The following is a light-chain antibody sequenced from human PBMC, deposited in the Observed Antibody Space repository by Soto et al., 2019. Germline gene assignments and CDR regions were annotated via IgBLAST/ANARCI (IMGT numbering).Light chain of an antibody. CDR3: QNRYNSTWT. J-gene: IGKJ1*01. CDR2: AAS. Sequence: DIQMTQSTSSPSASVGARLTITCLASQSISSNLNWYQQKPGKVPKLLIYAASSLQSGVPSRFSGIGSGTDFTLTLSSLKHEDFATYDGQNRYNSTWTFGQGTKVDIK. CDR1: QSISSN. V-gene: IGKV1-39*01.